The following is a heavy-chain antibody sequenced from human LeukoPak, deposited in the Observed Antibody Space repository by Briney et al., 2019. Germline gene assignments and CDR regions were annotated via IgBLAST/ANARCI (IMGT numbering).Heavy chain of an antibody. J-gene: IGHJ4*02. CDR3: AKDRSYYDILTGSSYYFDY. CDR1: GFTFSSYG. D-gene: IGHD3-9*01. Sequence: AGGSLRLSCAASGFTFSSYGMHWVRQAPGKGPEWVAVISYDGSNKYYADSVKGRFTISRDNSKNTLYLQMDSLRAEDTAVYYCAKDRSYYDILTGSSYYFDYWGQGTLVTVSS. CDR2: ISYDGSNK. V-gene: IGHV3-30*18.